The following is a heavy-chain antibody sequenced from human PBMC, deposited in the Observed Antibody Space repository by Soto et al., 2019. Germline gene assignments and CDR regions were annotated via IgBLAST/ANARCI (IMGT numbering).Heavy chain of an antibody. D-gene: IGHD3-22*01. CDR2: ISGGGGSI. CDR1: GITFSTYA. J-gene: IGHJ5*02. Sequence: EVQLLESGGGLVQSGGSLRLSCAASGITFSTYAMGWVRQAPGKGLEWVSSISGGGGSIYYADSVKGRFTISRDNFKNTVYMQINSLRVEDTAVYYCAKYYYDSSGNNLFDPWGQGTLVTVSS. V-gene: IGHV3-23*01. CDR3: AKYYYDSSGNNLFDP.